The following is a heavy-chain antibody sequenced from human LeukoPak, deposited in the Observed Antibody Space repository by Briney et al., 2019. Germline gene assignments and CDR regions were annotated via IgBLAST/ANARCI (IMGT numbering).Heavy chain of an antibody. J-gene: IGHJ3*02. V-gene: IGHV3-64D*06. CDR1: GFTFSSYA. CDR3: MKVYQAYSGYDQQTAFDI. CDR2: ISSNGGST. D-gene: IGHD5-12*01. Sequence: PGGSLRLSCSASGFTFSSYAMHWVRQAPGKGLEYVSAISSNGGSTYYADSVKGRFTISRDNSKNTLYLQMSSLRAEDTAVYYCMKVYQAYSGYDQQTAFDIWGQGTMVTVS.